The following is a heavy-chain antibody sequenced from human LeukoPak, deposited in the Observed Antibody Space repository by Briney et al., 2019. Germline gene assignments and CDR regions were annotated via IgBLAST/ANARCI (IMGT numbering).Heavy chain of an antibody. J-gene: IGHJ4*01. V-gene: IGHV1-2*02. CDR2: INPNSGGT. CDR3: ARDTGFPFFDF. CDR1: GYTFTGYY. Sequence: ASVKVSCKASGYTFTGYYMHWVRQAPGQGLEWMGWINPNSGGTNYAQKFQGRITMTRDTSISTAYMELNRLTSDDTAVYYCARDTGFPFFDFWGHGALVTVSS.